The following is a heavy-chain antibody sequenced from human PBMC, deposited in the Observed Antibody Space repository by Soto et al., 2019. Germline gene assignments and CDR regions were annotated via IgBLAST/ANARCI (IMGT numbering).Heavy chain of an antibody. CDR3: AKGASSSWYWNYYYYGMDV. V-gene: IGHV3-48*03. Sequence: GGSLRLSCTASGFDFSGSEMNWFRQAPGKGLEWVAYITGSGGAMFHADSLKGRFSISRDNSKNTLYLQMNSLRAEDTAVYYCAKGASSSWYWNYYYYGMDVWGQGTTVTVSS. CDR1: GFDFSGSE. J-gene: IGHJ6*02. D-gene: IGHD6-13*01. CDR2: ITGSGGAM.